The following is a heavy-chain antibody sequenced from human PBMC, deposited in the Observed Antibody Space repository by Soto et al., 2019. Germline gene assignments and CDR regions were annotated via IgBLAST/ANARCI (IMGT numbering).Heavy chain of an antibody. Sequence: EVQLLESGGGLVQPGGSLRLSCAASGFTFSNYAMSWVRQAPGKGLEWVSAISVSGGTTYYADPVKGRFTISRDNSKNTLYLQMSSLRADDTAVYYCAKEDIVLMVSLRAFDYWGQGTLVTVSS. V-gene: IGHV3-23*01. CDR3: AKEDIVLMVSLRAFDY. D-gene: IGHD2-8*01. CDR1: GFTFSNYA. CDR2: ISVSGGTT. J-gene: IGHJ4*02.